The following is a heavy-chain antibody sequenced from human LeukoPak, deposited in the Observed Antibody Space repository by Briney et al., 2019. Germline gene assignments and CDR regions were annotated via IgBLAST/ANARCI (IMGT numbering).Heavy chain of an antibody. CDR2: IYYSGST. CDR3: ARLGGDYASHDAFDI. D-gene: IGHD4-17*01. J-gene: IGHJ3*02. Sequence: SETLSLTCTVSGGSISSYYWSWIRQPPGKGLEWIGYIYYSGSTNYNPSLKSRVTISVDTPKNQFSLKLSSVTAADTAVYYCARLGGDYASHDAFDIWGQGTMVTVSS. V-gene: IGHV4-59*01. CDR1: GGSISSYY.